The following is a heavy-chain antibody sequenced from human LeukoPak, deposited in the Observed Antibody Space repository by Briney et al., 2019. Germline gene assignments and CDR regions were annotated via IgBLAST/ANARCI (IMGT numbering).Heavy chain of an antibody. CDR3: AKGVDV. V-gene: IGHV3-7*01. J-gene: IGHJ6*04. CDR2: IKEDGSEK. Sequence: GGSLRLSCAASGFTLSSYWMSWVRQAPGKGLEWVANIKEDGSEKYYVDSVKGRFTISRDNARSSLFLQMNSLRAEDTAVYYCAKGVDVWGKGTTVTVSS. CDR1: GFTLSSYW.